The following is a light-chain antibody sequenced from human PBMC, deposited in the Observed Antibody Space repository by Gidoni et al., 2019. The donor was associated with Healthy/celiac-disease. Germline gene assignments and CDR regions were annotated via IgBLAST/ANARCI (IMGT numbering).Light chain of an antibody. Sequence: QSARTEPAAVSGCPGQAITISCTGTSRDVGGYNFVSWYQQHPGKAPNLMFYDVSNRPSGVSNRFSGSKSGNTASLTISGLPAEDAADYYCSSYTSSSTPVVFGGGTKLTVL. CDR2: DVS. CDR1: SRDVGGYNF. J-gene: IGLJ2*01. V-gene: IGLV2-14*03. CDR3: SSYTSSSTPVV.